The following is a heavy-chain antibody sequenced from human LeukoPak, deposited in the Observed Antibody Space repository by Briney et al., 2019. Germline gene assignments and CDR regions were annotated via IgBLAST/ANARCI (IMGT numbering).Heavy chain of an antibody. D-gene: IGHD3-22*01. CDR3: ARVGAYYDSSGDAFDI. Sequence: GGSLRLPCAASGFTFSSYSMNWVRQAPGKGLEWVSYISSSGSTIYYADSVKGRFTISRDNAKNSLYLQMNSLRAEDTAVYYCARVGAYYDSSGDAFDIWGQGTMVTVSS. CDR2: ISSSGSTI. J-gene: IGHJ3*02. V-gene: IGHV3-48*04. CDR1: GFTFSSYS.